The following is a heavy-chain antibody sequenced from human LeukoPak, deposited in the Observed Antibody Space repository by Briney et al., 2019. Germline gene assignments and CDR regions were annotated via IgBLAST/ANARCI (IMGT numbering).Heavy chain of an antibody. Sequence: GESLSIHFKGSGYSFTSYWIGWVRQMLGKGLEWMGIIYPGDSDTRYSPSFQGQVTISADKSISTAYLQWSSLKAPDSAMYYCATNTMFRGNHAYDNWGQGTMVTVSS. D-gene: IGHD3-10*01. CDR3: ATNTMFRGNHAYDN. CDR2: IYPGDSDT. J-gene: IGHJ3*02. V-gene: IGHV5-51*01. CDR1: GYSFTSYW.